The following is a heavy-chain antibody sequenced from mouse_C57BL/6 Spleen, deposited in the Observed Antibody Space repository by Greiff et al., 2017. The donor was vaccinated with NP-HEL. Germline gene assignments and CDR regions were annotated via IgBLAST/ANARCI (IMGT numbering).Heavy chain of an antibody. J-gene: IGHJ1*03. CDR1: GYTFTSYW. V-gene: IGHV1-53*01. D-gene: IGHD2-2*01. CDR3: ARRGGVTTRYFDV. Sequence: QVHVKQPGTELVKPGASVKLSCKASGYTFTSYWMHWVKQRPGQGLEWIGNINPSNGGTNYNEKFKSKATLTVDKSSSTAYMQLSSLTSEDSAVYYCARRGGVTTRYFDVWGTGTTVTVSS. CDR2: INPSNGGT.